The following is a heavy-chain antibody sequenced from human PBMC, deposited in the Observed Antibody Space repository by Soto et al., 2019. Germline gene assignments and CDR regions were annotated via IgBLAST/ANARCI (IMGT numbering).Heavy chain of an antibody. V-gene: IGHV4-61*08. Sequence: SETLSLTCTVSGGSISSGDYYWSWIRQPPGKGLEWIGEINHSGSTNYNPSLKSRVTISVDTSKNQFSLKLNSVTAADTAVYYCARDDSERPATYWGQGILVTVSS. CDR1: GGSISSGDYY. D-gene: IGHD3-10*01. CDR3: ARDDSERPATY. J-gene: IGHJ4*02. CDR2: INHSGST.